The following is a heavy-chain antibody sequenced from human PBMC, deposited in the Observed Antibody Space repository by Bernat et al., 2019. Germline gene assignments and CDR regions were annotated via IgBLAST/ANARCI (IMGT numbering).Heavy chain of an antibody. J-gene: IGHJ4*02. CDR1: GYTFTSYY. D-gene: IGHD5-12*01. Sequence: QVQLVQSGAEVKKPGASVKVSCKASGYTFTSYYMHWVRQAPGQGLEWMGIINPSGGSTSYAQKFQGRVTMTRDTSASTAYMELSSLRSEDTAVYYCAKHSGYDLGAYDYWGQGTLVTVSS. CDR2: INPSGGST. V-gene: IGHV1-46*01. CDR3: AKHSGYDLGAYDY.